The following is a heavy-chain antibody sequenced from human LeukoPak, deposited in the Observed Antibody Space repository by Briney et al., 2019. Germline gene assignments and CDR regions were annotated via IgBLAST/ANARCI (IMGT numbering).Heavy chain of an antibody. CDR1: GFSVSNNY. CDR3: AKDPLYGSGRYLGPVFDY. J-gene: IGHJ4*02. V-gene: IGHV3-66*01. Sequence: PGGSLRLSCAASGFSVSNNYMNWVRQAPGKGLEWVSVSHNDDSTYYSDSVKGRFTISRDNSKNTLYLQMNSLRAEDTAVYYCAKDPLYGSGRYLGPVFDYWGQGTLVTVSS. CDR2: SHNDDST. D-gene: IGHD3-10*01.